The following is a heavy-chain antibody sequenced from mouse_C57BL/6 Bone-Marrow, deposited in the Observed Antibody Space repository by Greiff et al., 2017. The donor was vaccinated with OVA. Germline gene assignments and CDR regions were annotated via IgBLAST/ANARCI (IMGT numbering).Heavy chain of an antibody. V-gene: IGHV14-4*01. CDR1: GFNIQDDY. CDR3: TTDYSNYAWFAY. CDR2: IDPENGDT. D-gene: IGHD2-5*01. J-gene: IGHJ3*01. Sequence: EVQLQQSGAELVRPGASVKLSCTASGFNIQDDYMHWVKQRPEQGLEWIGWIDPENGDTEYASKFQGKATITADTSSNTAYLQLSSLTSEDTAVYYCTTDYSNYAWFAYWGQGTLVTVSA.